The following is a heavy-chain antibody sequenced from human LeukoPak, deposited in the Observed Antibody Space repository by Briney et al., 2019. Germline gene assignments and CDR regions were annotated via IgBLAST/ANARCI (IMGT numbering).Heavy chain of an antibody. Sequence: GRSLRLSCAVSGFTFSSYAMHWVRQAPGKGLEWVALISYDGGNKYYADSVKGRFTVSRDNSKNTLYLQMNSLRAEDTAVYYCANLLRWEPYWGQGTLVTVSS. J-gene: IGHJ4*02. V-gene: IGHV3-30*18. CDR3: ANLLRWEPY. CDR2: ISYDGGNK. D-gene: IGHD4-23*01. CDR1: GFTFSSYA.